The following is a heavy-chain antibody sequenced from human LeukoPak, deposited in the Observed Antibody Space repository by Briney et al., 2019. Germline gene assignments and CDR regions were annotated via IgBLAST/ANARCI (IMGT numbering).Heavy chain of an antibody. V-gene: IGHV1-8*01. J-gene: IGHJ4*02. CDR3: AWTTVTTDALDY. Sequence: ASVKVSCKASGYTFTSYDINWVRQATGQGLEWMGWMNPNSGNTGYAQKFQGRVTMTRNTSISTAYMELSSLRSEDTAVYYCAWTTVTTDALDYWGQGTLVTVSS. CDR2: MNPNSGNT. D-gene: IGHD4-17*01. CDR1: GYTFTSYD.